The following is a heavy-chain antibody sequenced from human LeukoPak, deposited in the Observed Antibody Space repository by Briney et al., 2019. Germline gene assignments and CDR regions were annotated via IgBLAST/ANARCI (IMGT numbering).Heavy chain of an antibody. CDR3: ARDDPFDY. Sequence: PGGSLRLSCAASGFTFRTYAMNWVRQAPGKGLEWVSAISSSGGGTYDADSVKGRFTSSRDNSKNTLYLQMNRLRAVDTAVYYCARDDPFDYWGQGTLVTVSS. CDR1: GFTFRTYA. CDR2: ISSSGGGT. J-gene: IGHJ4*02. V-gene: IGHV3-23*01. D-gene: IGHD1-1*01.